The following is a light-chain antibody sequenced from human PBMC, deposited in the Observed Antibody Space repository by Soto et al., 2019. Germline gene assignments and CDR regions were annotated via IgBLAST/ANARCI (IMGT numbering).Light chain of an antibody. Sequence: DIVMTQSQDSLAVSLGERANINCKSSQGVLSSSNNKNYLAWYQQKPGQPPKLLIYWASTRKSGVPDRFSGSGSGTDFTLTISSLQAEDVAVYYCQQFRSPPWTFGQGTKVQIK. J-gene: IGKJ1*01. CDR1: QGVLSSSNNKNY. CDR3: QQFRSPPWT. CDR2: WAS. V-gene: IGKV4-1*01.